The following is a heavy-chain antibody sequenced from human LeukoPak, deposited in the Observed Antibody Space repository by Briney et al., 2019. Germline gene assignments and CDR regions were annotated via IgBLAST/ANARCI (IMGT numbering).Heavy chain of an antibody. CDR2: ISYDGSNK. Sequence: GGSLRLSCAASGFTSSSYAMHWVRQAPGKGLEWVAVISYDGSNKYYADSVKGRFTISRDNSKNTLYLQMNSLRAEDTAVYYCARDLADSSGWYYFDYWGQGTLVTVSS. CDR1: GFTSSSYA. D-gene: IGHD6-19*01. V-gene: IGHV3-30*04. J-gene: IGHJ4*02. CDR3: ARDLADSSGWYYFDY.